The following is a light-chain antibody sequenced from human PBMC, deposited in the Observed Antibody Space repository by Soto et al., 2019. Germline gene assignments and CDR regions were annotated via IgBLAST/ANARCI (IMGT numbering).Light chain of an antibody. Sequence: ELVMTQSPATLSMCPGERATLSCRASQSVNSNLAWYHQKPGQAPRLLIFGASTRATGIPARFSGSGSGTEFTLTISSLQSEDFADYYCQQYNNWPPTFGQGTRLEIK. CDR2: GAS. CDR3: QQYNNWPPT. CDR1: QSVNSN. J-gene: IGKJ5*01. V-gene: IGKV3-15*01.